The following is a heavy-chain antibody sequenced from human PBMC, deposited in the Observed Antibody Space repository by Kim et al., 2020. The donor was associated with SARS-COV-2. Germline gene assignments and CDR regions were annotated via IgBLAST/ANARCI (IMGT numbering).Heavy chain of an antibody. Sequence: PTLRSRVTISVEPSKNQFSRKLSSVTAADTAVYYCARAPITMIVVVKAFDIWGQGTMVTVSS. J-gene: IGHJ3*02. V-gene: IGHV4-31*02. D-gene: IGHD3-22*01. CDR3: ARAPITMIVVVKAFDI.